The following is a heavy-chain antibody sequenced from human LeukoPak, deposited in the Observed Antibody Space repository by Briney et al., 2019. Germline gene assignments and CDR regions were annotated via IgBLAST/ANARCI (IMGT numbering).Heavy chain of an antibody. Sequence: SQTLSLTCTVSGGSISSGDYYWGWIRQPPGRGLEWIGYIYYSGSTYYNPSLKSRVTISVDTSKNQFSLKLSSVTAADTAVYYCARGASLRPDEYFQHWGQGTLVTVSS. V-gene: IGHV4-30-4*01. CDR1: GGSISSGDYY. J-gene: IGHJ1*01. CDR2: IYYSGST. CDR3: ARGASLRPDEYFQH. D-gene: IGHD1-26*01.